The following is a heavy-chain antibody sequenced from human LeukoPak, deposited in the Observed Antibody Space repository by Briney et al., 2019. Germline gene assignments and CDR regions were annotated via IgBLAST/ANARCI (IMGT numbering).Heavy chain of an antibody. CDR3: ARANPELRFLEWLEYYYYYMDV. J-gene: IGHJ6*03. V-gene: IGHV4-39*07. D-gene: IGHD3-3*01. Sequence: KPSETLSLTCTVSGGSISSSSYYWGWIRQPPGKGLEWIGSIYYSGGTYYNPSLKSRVTISVDTSKNQFSLKLSSVTAADTAVYYCARANPELRFLEWLEYYYYYMDVWGKGTTVTVSS. CDR1: GGSISSSSYY. CDR2: IYYSGGT.